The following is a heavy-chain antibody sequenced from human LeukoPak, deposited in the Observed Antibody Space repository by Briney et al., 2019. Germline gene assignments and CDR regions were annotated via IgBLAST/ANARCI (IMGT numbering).Heavy chain of an antibody. Sequence: TETLSLTCAVSGGSISSSNWWSWVRQPPGKGLEWIGEIYHSGSTNYNPSLKSRVTISVDKSKNQFSLKLSSVTAADTAVYYCARVLSGWYNYYYGMDVWGQGTTVTVSS. D-gene: IGHD6-19*01. CDR2: IYHSGST. CDR1: GGSISSSNW. CDR3: ARVLSGWYNYYYGMDV. V-gene: IGHV4-4*02. J-gene: IGHJ6*02.